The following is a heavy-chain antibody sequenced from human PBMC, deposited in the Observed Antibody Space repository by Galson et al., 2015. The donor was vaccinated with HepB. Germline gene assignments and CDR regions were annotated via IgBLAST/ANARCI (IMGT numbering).Heavy chain of an antibody. CDR3: AKKGLISSGSKWFDS. D-gene: IGHD5-12*01. CDR1: GFTFSSYA. V-gene: IGHV3-23*01. J-gene: IGHJ5*01. CDR2: ISGSGGST. Sequence: SLRLSCAASGFTFSSYAMCWVRQAPGKGLEWVSAISGSGGSTYYADSVKGRFTISRDNPKNTLYLQMNSLRVEDTAVYFCAKKGLISSGSKWFDSWGQGTLVTASS.